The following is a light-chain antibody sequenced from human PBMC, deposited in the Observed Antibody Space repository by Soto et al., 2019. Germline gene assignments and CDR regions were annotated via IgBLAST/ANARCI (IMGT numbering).Light chain of an antibody. Sequence: QSVLTQPPSASGTPGQRVTISCSGSTSNIGSNPVNWFQQLPGTAPKVLIYSYNQRPSGVPDRFSGSKSHTSASLAISGLQSEDEADYYCAAWDDSLNVYVFGSGTKVTVL. CDR3: AAWDDSLNVYV. CDR1: TSNIGSNP. V-gene: IGLV1-44*01. J-gene: IGLJ1*01. CDR2: SYN.